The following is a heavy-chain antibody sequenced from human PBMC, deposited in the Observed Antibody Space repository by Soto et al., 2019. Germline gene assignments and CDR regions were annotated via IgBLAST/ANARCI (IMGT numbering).Heavy chain of an antibody. CDR2: INPKRGGT. CDR1: GYTFTGYY. CDR3: TREGENSGDIDF. V-gene: IGHV1-2*02. Sequence: GASVKVSCKASGYTFTGYYFHWVRQAPGQGLESMGWINPKRGGTNYAQKFQGRVTMSTDTSTNTAYMELSSLRSDDTAVYYCTREGENSGDIDFWGQGTLATVSS. J-gene: IGHJ4*02. D-gene: IGHD1-26*01.